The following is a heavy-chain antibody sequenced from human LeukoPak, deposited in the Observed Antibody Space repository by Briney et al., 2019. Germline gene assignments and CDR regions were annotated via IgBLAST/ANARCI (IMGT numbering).Heavy chain of an antibody. CDR3: AATALTARRGY. D-gene: IGHD4-17*01. CDR1: GFTFSSFS. Sequence: PGGSLRLSCAASGFTFSSFSMIWVRQAPGKGLECVSGISGSGGSTSYADSVKGRFTISRGNAKNTMYLQMNSLRAEDTAVYSCAATALTARRGYWGQGTLVTVSS. CDR2: ISGSGGST. J-gene: IGHJ4*02. V-gene: IGHV3-23*01.